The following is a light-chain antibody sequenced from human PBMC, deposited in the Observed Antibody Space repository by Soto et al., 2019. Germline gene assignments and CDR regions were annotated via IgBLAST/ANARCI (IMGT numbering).Light chain of an antibody. V-gene: IGKV3-11*01. Sequence: EIVLTQSPASLSLSPGERATLSCRASQSVDSFLAWYQQKPGQTPRLLIYDTSNRATGIPARFSGSGSGTDFPLTIGRLEPEDFAVYYCQVRTDWPPFKYTFGQGTKLDVK. CDR1: QSVDSF. CDR3: QVRTDWPPFKYT. J-gene: IGKJ2*01. CDR2: DTS.